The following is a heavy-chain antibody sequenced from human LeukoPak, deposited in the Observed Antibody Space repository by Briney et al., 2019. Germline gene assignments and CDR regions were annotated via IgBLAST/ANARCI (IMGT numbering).Heavy chain of an antibody. CDR1: GGSISSGDYY. Sequence: SQTLSLTCTVSGGSISSGDYYWSWIRQPPGKGLEWIGYIYYSGSTYYNPSLKSRVTISVDTSKNQFSLKLSSVTAADTAVYDCARGETTESEIWFDPWGQGTLVTVSS. D-gene: IGHD4-11*01. J-gene: IGHJ5*02. CDR2: IYYSGST. CDR3: ARGETTESEIWFDP. V-gene: IGHV4-30-4*01.